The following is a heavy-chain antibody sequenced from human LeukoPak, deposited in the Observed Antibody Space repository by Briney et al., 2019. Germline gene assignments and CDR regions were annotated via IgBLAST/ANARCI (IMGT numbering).Heavy chain of an antibody. D-gene: IGHD4-23*01. Sequence: SETLSLTCAVSGYSISSGYYWGWIRPPPGKGLEWIGSIYHSGSTYYNTSLKSRVTISVATSKNQFSLKLSSVPAADTAVYYCARLDYCGNSGLFDYWGQGTLVTVSS. CDR3: ARLDYCGNSGLFDY. CDR1: GYSISSGYY. J-gene: IGHJ4*02. V-gene: IGHV4-38-2*01. CDR2: IYHSGST.